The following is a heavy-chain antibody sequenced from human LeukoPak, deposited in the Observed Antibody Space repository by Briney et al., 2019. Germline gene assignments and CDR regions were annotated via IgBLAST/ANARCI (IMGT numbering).Heavy chain of an antibody. D-gene: IGHD3-16*01. CDR1: GYTFNIYG. CDR3: ARDRGEYYFDY. J-gene: IGHJ4*02. Sequence: ASVKASCKASGYTFNIYGISWVRQAPGQGLEWMGWISAYNGNTDYTQKLQGRVTMTTDTSTTTAYMELRSLRSDDTAVYYCARDRGEYYFDYWGQGTLVTVSS. CDR2: ISAYNGNT. V-gene: IGHV1-18*01.